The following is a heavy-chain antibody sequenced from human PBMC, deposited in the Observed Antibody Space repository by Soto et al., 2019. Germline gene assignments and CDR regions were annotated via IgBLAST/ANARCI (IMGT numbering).Heavy chain of an antibody. CDR2: ISWNSGSI. Sequence: PGGSLRLSCAASGFTFDDYAMHWVRQAPGKGLEWVSGISWNSGSIGYADSVKGRFTISRDNAKNSLYLQMNSLRAEDTALYYCASLYYDSSGYCYGDAFDIWGTGTMVTVSS. CDR1: GFTFDDYA. CDR3: ASLYYDSSGYCYGDAFDI. D-gene: IGHD3-22*01. V-gene: IGHV3-9*01. J-gene: IGHJ3*02.